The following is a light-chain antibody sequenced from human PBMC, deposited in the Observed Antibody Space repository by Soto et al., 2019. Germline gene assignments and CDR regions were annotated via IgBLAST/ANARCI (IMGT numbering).Light chain of an antibody. CDR3: QQSGASTIT. Sequence: MVVRQSPDTLSLSPGGRATLCLMASQSVTTRLAWYQQKPGQPPRLLISGASVRASGVPVRISGSGPGTAFTLTLRRLEPDDFALPYCQQSGASTITFALGTRLEIK. J-gene: IGKJ5*01. CDR2: GAS. CDR1: QSVTTR. V-gene: IGKV3-20*01.